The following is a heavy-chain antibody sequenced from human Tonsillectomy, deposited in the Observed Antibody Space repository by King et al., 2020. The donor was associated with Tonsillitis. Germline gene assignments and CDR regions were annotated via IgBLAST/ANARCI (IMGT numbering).Heavy chain of an antibody. J-gene: IGHJ5*02. CDR2: IDTSGST. D-gene: IGHD3-10*01. Sequence: QLQESGPGLVKSSQTLSLTCTVSGASISSGTYYWSWIRQPAGKGLEWIGRIDTSGSTKYNPSLKSRVTLSIDTPQNQFSLKLTSMTASDTAVYYCARNRLWFGEEPNWFDPWGQGTQVTVSS. CDR3: ARNRLWFGEEPNWFDP. V-gene: IGHV4-61*02. CDR1: GASISSGTYY.